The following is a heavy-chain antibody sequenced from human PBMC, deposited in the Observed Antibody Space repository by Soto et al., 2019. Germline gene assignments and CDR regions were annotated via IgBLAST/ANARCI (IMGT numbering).Heavy chain of an antibody. CDR3: ARPGYYYDSSGYYYAFDI. CDR1: GGSISSSSYY. J-gene: IGHJ3*02. V-gene: IGHV4-39*01. CDR2: IYYSGST. Sequence: QLQLQESGPGLVKPSETLSLTCTVSGGSISSSSYYWGWIRQPPGKGLEWIGSIYYSGSTYYNPSLKSRVTIAVDTSKNQFSLKLSSVTAADTAVYYCARPGYYYDSSGYYYAFDIWGQGTMVTVSS. D-gene: IGHD3-22*01.